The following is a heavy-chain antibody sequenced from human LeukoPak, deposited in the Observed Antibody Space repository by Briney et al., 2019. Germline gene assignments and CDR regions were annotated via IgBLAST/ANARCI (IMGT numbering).Heavy chain of an antibody. CDR3: ARGVGYCSGGSCYDAFDI. V-gene: IGHV1-2*02. D-gene: IGHD2-15*01. J-gene: IGHJ3*02. CDR1: GYTFTGYY. CDR2: INPNSGGT. Sequence: VASVKVSCKASGYTFTGYYMHWVRQAPGQGLEWMGWINPNSGGTNYAQKFQGRVTMTRDTSISTAYMELSRLRSDDTAVYYCARGVGYCSGGSCYDAFDIWGQGTMVTVSS.